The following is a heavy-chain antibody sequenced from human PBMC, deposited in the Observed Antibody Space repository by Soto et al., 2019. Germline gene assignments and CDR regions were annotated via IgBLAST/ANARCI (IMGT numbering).Heavy chain of an antibody. CDR1: GGSISSGGYS. CDR3: ARGYARTSHY. D-gene: IGHD2-2*01. CDR2: IYHSGST. Sequence: SETLSLTCAVSGGSISSGGYSWSWIRQPPGKGLEWIGYIYHSGSTYYNPSLKSRVTISVDTSKNQFSLKLSSVTAADTAVYYCARGYARTSHYWCPGPLVTVSS. J-gene: IGHJ4*02. V-gene: IGHV4-30-2*01.